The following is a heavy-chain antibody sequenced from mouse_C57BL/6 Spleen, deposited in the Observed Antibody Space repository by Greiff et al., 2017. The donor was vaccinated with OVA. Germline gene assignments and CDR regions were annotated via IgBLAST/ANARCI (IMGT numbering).Heavy chain of an antibody. CDR2: IYPSDSET. Sequence: VQLQQPGAELVRPGSSVKLSCKASGYTFTSYWMDWVKQRPGQGLEWIGNIYPSDSETHYNQKFKDKATLTVDKSSSTAYMQLSSLTSEDSAVYYCARGLGLFFAYWGQGTLVTVSA. CDR3: ARGLGLFFAY. J-gene: IGHJ3*01. CDR1: GYTFTSYW. V-gene: IGHV1-61*01.